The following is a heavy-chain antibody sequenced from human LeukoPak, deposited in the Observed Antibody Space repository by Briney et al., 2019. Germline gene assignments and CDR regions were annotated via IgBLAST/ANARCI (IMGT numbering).Heavy chain of an antibody. D-gene: IGHD3-16*02. CDR3: ARDRDALRLGELSSFFDY. CDR1: GGSISSSSYY. CDR2: MYYRGST. V-gene: IGHV4-39*07. J-gene: IGHJ4*02. Sequence: PSETLSLTCSVSGGSISSSSYYWGWIRQPPGKGLEWIVSMYYRGSTYYNPSLKSRVTISVDTSKNQFSLKLSSVTAADTAVYYCARDRDALRLGELSSFFDYWGQGTLVTVSS.